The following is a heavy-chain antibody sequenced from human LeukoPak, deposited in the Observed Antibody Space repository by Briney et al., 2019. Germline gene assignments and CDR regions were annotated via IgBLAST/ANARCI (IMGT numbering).Heavy chain of an antibody. CDR3: ARWPIHLGYCSGSLCHKWFDP. V-gene: IGHV4-59*08. CDR2: IHHSGTT. CDR1: GGTISDYY. J-gene: IGHJ5*02. Sequence: PSETLSLTCNVYGGTISDYYWNWIRQPPGKGLEWIGYIHHSGTTSSNPSLKSRVTISIDTSKKQFSLNLNSVTAADTAIYYCARWPIHLGYCSGSLCHKWFDPWGREPWSPSPQ. D-gene: IGHD2-15*01.